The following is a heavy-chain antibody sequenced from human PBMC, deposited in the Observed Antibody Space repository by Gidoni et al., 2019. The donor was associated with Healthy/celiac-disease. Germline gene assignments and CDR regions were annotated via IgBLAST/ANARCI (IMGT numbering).Heavy chain of an antibody. J-gene: IGHJ6*02. CDR3: AREEIVVVTALVGMDV. CDR2: IWYDGSNK. V-gene: IGHV3-33*01. CDR1: GFTFSSYG. D-gene: IGHD2-21*02. Sequence: QVQLVESGGGVVQPGRSLRLSCAASGFTFSSYGMHWVRQAPGKGLEWVAVIWYDGSNKYYADSVKGRFTISRDNSKNTLYLQMNSLRAEDTAVYYCAREEIVVVTALVGMDVWGQGTTVTVSS.